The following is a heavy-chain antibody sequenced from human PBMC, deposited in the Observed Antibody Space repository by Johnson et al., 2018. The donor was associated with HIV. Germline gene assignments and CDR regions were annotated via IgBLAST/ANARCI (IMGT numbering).Heavy chain of an antibody. CDR1: GFTFRDYY. CDR3: ARDRGYWDAFDI. V-gene: IGHV3-11*04. D-gene: IGHD3-22*01. CDR2: ISSSGTTI. Sequence: QMQLVESGGGLVKPGGSLRLSCVVSGFTFRDYYMSWIRQAPGKGLEWVSYISSSGTTIYYADSVRGRFSISRDNTKHSLYLQMNSLRAEDTALYYCARDRGYWDAFDIWGQGTMVTVSS. J-gene: IGHJ3*02.